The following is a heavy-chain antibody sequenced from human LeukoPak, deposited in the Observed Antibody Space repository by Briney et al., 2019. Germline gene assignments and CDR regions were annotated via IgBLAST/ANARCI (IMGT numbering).Heavy chain of an antibody. Sequence: GASVKVSCKASGGTFSSYAISWVRQAPGQGLEWMGGIIPIFGTANYAQKFQGRVTITADESTSTAYMELSSLRSEDTAVYYCARVETYYYDSSAPDDAFDIWGQGTMVTVSS. J-gene: IGHJ3*02. V-gene: IGHV1-69*13. CDR2: IIPIFGTA. CDR1: GGTFSSYA. D-gene: IGHD3-22*01. CDR3: ARVETYYYDSSAPDDAFDI.